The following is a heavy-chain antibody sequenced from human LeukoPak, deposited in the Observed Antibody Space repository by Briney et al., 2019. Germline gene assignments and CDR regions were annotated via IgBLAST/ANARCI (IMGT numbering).Heavy chain of an antibody. J-gene: IGHJ4*02. V-gene: IGHV4-34*01. D-gene: IGHD6-13*01. Sequence: SETLSLTRTLSGASISSYYWSWVREPPGKGLEWLGEINHSGSTNYNPSPKSRVTISVDTSKNQFSLKLSSVTAADTAVYYCARGLIAAAGITPGYWGQGTLVTVSS. CDR3: ARGLIAAAGITPGY. CDR1: GASISSYY. CDR2: INHSGST.